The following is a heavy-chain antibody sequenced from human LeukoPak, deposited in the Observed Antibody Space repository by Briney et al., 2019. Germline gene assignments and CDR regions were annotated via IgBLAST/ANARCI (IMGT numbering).Heavy chain of an antibody. Sequence: ASVKVSCKASGYIFTNYYIQWVRQAPGEGLEWMGMFNPSGGRTTYAKKFQGRVTMTRDTSTNTVYTELSSLRSDDTAVYYCARDYYGGHNLYNFDFWGQGTRVTVSS. CDR2: FNPSGGRT. CDR1: GYIFTNYY. J-gene: IGHJ4*02. V-gene: IGHV1-46*01. CDR3: ARDYYGGHNLYNFDF. D-gene: IGHD3-10*01.